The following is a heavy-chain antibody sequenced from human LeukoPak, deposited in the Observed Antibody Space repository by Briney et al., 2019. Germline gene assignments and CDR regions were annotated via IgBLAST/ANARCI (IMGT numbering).Heavy chain of an antibody. CDR3: ASSGYYLDAFDI. D-gene: IGHD3-22*01. CDR1: GYTFTSYG. J-gene: IGHJ3*02. V-gene: IGHV1-46*01. Sequence: ASVKVSCKASGYTFTSYGISWVRQAPGQGLEWMGIINPSGGSTSYAQKFQGRVTMTRDMSTSTVYMELSSLRSEDTAVYYCASSGYYLDAFDIWGQGTMVTVSS. CDR2: INPSGGST.